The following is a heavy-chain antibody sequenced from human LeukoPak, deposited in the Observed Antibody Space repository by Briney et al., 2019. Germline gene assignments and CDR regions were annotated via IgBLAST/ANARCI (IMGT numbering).Heavy chain of an antibody. D-gene: IGHD3-22*01. V-gene: IGHV4-59*01. CDR1: GGSISSYY. Sequence: PSETLSLTCTVSGGSISSYYWSWIRQPPGKGLEWIGYIYYSGSTNYNPSLKSRVTISVDTSKNQFSLKLSSVTAADTAVYYCASYYYDSSGYYYPFDYWGQGTLVTVSS. CDR2: IYYSGST. J-gene: IGHJ4*02. CDR3: ASYYYDSSGYYYPFDY.